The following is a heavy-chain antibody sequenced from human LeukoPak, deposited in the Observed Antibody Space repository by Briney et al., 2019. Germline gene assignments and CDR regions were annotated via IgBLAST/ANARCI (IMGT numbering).Heavy chain of an antibody. D-gene: IGHD1-26*01. CDR3: ARDPSGSSLIDY. J-gene: IGHJ4*02. CDR1: GFTFSSYS. CDR2: ISSSSSYI. V-gene: IGHV3-21*01. Sequence: GGSLRLSCAASGFTFSSYSMNWVRQAPGKGLEWVSSISSSSSYIYYADSVKGRFTISRDNAKNSLYLQMNSLRAEDMAVYYCARDPSGSSLIDYWGQGTLVTVSS.